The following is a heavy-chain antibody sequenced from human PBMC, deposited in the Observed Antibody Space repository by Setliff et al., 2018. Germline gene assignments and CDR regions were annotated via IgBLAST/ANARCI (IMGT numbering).Heavy chain of an antibody. CDR2: LHTSGSI. CDR1: GASISSHY. Sequence: PSETLSLTCTVSGASISSHYWSWIRQPAGKGLEWIGRLHTSGSIDYNPSLKSRVTISVDTSKNQFSLRLRSVTAADTAVYYCARERYFDWFFEDWGHGTLVTVSS. V-gene: IGHV4-4*07. J-gene: IGHJ4*01. CDR3: ARERYFDWFFED. D-gene: IGHD3-9*01.